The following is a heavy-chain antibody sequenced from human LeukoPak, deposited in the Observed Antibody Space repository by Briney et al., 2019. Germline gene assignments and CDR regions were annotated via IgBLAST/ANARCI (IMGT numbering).Heavy chain of an antibody. D-gene: IGHD6-19*01. CDR3: ATLAPTRYSSGWYLSRFDC. CDR2: FDPEDGET. Sequence: ASVKVSCKVSGYTLTELSMHWVRQAPGKGLEWMGGFDPEDGETIYAQRFQGRVTTTEDTSTDTAYMELSSLRSEDTAMYYCATLAPTRYSSGWYLSRFDCWGQGTLVAVSS. J-gene: IGHJ4*02. CDR1: GYTLTELS. V-gene: IGHV1-24*01.